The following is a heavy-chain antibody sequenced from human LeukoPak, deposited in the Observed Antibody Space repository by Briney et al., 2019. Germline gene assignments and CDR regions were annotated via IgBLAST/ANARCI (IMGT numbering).Heavy chain of an antibody. J-gene: IGHJ3*01. D-gene: IGHD3-22*01. V-gene: IGHV4-39*07. CDR3: ARDPLAMIV. CDR1: GGSISSSSYY. Sequence: SETLSLTCTVSGGSISSSSYYWGWLRQPPGKGLEWIGSIYYSGSTYYNPSLKSRVTISVDTSKNQFSLKLSSVTAADTAVYYCARDPLAMIVWGQGTMVTVSS. CDR2: IYYSGST.